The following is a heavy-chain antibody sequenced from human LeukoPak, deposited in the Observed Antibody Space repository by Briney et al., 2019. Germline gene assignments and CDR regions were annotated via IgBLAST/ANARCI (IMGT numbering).Heavy chain of an antibody. J-gene: IGHJ4*02. CDR3: ARDSTYYYDSGSSGPHYFDN. D-gene: IGHD3-10*01. CDR1: GFTFSNYA. Sequence: GGSLRLSCAASGFTFSNYAMHWVRQAPGKGLEWVSLVSSGGTYEYYADSVKGRFTISRDNSKNTLYLQLNSLRAEDTAVYYCARDSTYYYDSGSSGPHYFDNWGQGTLVTVSS. CDR2: VSSGGTYE. V-gene: IGHV3-30*01.